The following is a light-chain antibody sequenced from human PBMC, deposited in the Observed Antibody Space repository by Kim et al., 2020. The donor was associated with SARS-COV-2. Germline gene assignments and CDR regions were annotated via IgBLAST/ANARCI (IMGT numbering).Light chain of an antibody. Sequence: QAVVVQESSLTVSPGGTVTLTCGSSTGAVTSSHYPYWFQQKPGQAPRTLIYDTTYKHSWTPARFSGSLHGGKAALTLSGAHPEDEAEYYCLLSYSGARLYVFGAGTKVTVL. V-gene: IGLV7-46*01. CDR3: LLSYSGARLYV. J-gene: IGLJ1*01. CDR2: DTT. CDR1: TGAVTSSHY.